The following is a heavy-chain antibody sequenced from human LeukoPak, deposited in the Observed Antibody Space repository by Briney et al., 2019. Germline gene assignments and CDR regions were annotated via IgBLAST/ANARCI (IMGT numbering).Heavy chain of an antibody. J-gene: IGHJ5*02. Sequence: ASVTVSCTASGRTFSSYTISWVRQAPGQGLEWMGKIIPILGIANYAQKFQGRVTITADKSTSTAYMELSSLRSEDTAVYYCASKEWFDPWGQGTLVTVSS. CDR3: ASKEWFDP. CDR2: IIPILGIA. CDR1: GRTFSSYT. V-gene: IGHV1-69*02.